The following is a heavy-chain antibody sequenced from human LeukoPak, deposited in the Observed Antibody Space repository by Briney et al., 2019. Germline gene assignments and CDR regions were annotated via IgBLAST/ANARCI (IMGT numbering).Heavy chain of an antibody. J-gene: IGHJ4*02. Sequence: GGSLRLSCAASGFTFSDYYTSWIRKAPGKGLEWVSYISSSSSYTNYADSVKGRFTISRDNAKNSLYLQMNSLRAEDTAVYYCASYGSGSYPPNWGQGTQVTVSS. D-gene: IGHD3-10*01. CDR2: ISSSSSYT. CDR1: GFTFSDYY. CDR3: ASYGSGSYPPN. V-gene: IGHV3-11*03.